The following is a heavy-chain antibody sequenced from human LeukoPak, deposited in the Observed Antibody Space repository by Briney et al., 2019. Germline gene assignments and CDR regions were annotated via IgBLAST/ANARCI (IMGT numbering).Heavy chain of an antibody. CDR2: ISNDGSNE. J-gene: IGHJ4*02. D-gene: IGHD2-21*02. CDR3: AKDRGTSVCYLDY. V-gene: IGHV3-30*18. Sequence: PGRSLRVSCAASGFTFSSYGMHWVRQAPGKGLEWVAVISNDGSNEYYADSVKGRFTISRDNSKNTLNLQMNSLRAEDTAVYYCAKDRGTSVCYLDYWGQGTLVAVCS. CDR1: GFTFSSYG.